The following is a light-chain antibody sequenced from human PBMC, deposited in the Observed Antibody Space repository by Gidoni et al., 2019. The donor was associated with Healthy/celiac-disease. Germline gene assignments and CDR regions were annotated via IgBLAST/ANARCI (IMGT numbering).Light chain of an antibody. V-gene: IGKV3-11*01. CDR1: QSVSSY. CDR2: DAS. J-gene: IGKJ4*01. Sequence: EIVLTPSPATLSLSPGERATLSCRASQSVSSYLAWYQQKPGQAPRLLIYDASNRATGIPAGFSGSGSGTDFTLTISSLEPEDFAVYYCQQRSNWPPGLTFGGGTKVEIK. CDR3: QQRSNWPPGLT.